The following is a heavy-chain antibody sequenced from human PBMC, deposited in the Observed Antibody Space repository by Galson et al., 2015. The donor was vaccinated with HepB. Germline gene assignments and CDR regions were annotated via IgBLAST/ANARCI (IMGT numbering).Heavy chain of an antibody. V-gene: IGHV3-11*06. CDR1: GFTFSDYY. J-gene: IGHJ3*02. Sequence: SLRLSCAASGFTFSDYYMSWIRQAPGKGLEWVSYISSSSSYTNYADSVKGRFTISRDNAKNSLYLQMNSLRAEDTAVYYCARDFRTNTAMVRGDAFDIWGQGTMVTVSS. CDR2: ISSSSSYT. D-gene: IGHD5-18*01. CDR3: ARDFRTNTAMVRGDAFDI.